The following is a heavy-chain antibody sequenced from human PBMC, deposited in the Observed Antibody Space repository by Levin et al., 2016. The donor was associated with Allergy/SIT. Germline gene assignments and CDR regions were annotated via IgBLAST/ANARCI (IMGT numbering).Heavy chain of an antibody. V-gene: IGHV1-46*01. J-gene: IGHJ5*02. D-gene: IGHD6-19*01. CDR3: ARDRAVAGTIDP. CDR2: INPSGGST. Sequence: WVRQAPGQGLEWMGIINPSGGSTSYTQKFQGRVTMTRDTSTSTVYMELSSLRSEDTAVYYCARDRAVAGTIDPWGQGTLVTVSS.